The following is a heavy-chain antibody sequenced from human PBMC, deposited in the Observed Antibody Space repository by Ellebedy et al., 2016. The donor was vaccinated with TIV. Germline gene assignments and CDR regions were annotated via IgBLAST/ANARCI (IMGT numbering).Heavy chain of an antibody. CDR1: ASVFANYG. V-gene: IGHV3-53*01. Sequence: PGGSLRLSCAAPASVFANYGVHWVRQAPGKGLEWVSVVYSDDSIYYADSVKGRFIISRDGSKNTLYLQMNSLRAEDTAVYYCASRGYSYAPSAWGQGTLVSVSS. D-gene: IGHD5-18*01. CDR3: ASRGYSYAPSA. J-gene: IGHJ5*02. CDR2: VYSDDSI.